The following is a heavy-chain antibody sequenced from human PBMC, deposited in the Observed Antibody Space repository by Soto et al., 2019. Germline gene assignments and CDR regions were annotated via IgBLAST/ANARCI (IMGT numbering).Heavy chain of an antibody. D-gene: IGHD3-10*01. V-gene: IGHV4-4*02. CDR2: IYHSGST. CDR3: ARDWVHYYGSGSYYNVWSYYYYGMDV. CDR1: GGSISSSNW. Sequence: PSETLSLTCAASGGSISSSNWWSWVRQPPGKGLEWIGEIYHSGSTNYNPSLKSRVTISVDKSKNQFSLKLSSVTAADTAVYYCARDWVHYYGSGSYYNVWSYYYYGMDVWGQGTTVTVSS. J-gene: IGHJ6*02.